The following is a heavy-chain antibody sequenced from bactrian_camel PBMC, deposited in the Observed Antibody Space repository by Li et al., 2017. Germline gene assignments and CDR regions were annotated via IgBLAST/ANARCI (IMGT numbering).Heavy chain of an antibody. D-gene: IGHD6*01. CDR2: ILPGSGAT. CDR3: AVRRGISSACPETSSRNY. CDR1: GYTDKTTC. Sequence: VQLVESGGGSVRAGESLTLSCTVSGYTDKTTCMGWFRQAPGKEREGVASILPGSGATIYVDSVKGRFTISQDKAMNTVFLQMNSLKPEDTAMYYCAVRRGISSACPETSSRNYWGPGTQVTVS. J-gene: IGHJ4*01. V-gene: IGHV3S40*01.